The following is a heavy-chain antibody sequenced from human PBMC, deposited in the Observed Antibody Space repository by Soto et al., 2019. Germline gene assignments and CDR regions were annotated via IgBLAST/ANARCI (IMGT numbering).Heavy chain of an antibody. CDR1: GDSVSSNTAA. Sequence: SQTLSLTCAISGDSVSSNTAASNWIRQSPSRGLEWLGRTYYRSKWYNDYAVSAKSRITINPNTSKNQFSLQLNSVTPEDTAVYYCARDHCANGVCSPFDYWGQGTLVTVSS. D-gene: IGHD2-8*01. CDR2: TYYRSKWYN. V-gene: IGHV6-1*01. J-gene: IGHJ4*02. CDR3: ARDHCANGVCSPFDY.